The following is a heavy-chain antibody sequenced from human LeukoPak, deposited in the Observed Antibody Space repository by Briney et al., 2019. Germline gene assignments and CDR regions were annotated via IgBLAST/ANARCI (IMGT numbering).Heavy chain of an antibody. V-gene: IGHV1-8*01. CDR1: GYTFTSYD. Sequence: ASVKVSCKASGYTFTSYDINWVRQATGQGLEWMGWMDPNSGNTGYAQKFQGRVTMTRNTSISTAYMELSSLRSEDTAVYYCARGRKNINWFDPWGQGTLVTVSS. D-gene: IGHD2/OR15-2a*01. J-gene: IGHJ5*02. CDR3: ARGRKNINWFDP. CDR2: MDPNSGNT.